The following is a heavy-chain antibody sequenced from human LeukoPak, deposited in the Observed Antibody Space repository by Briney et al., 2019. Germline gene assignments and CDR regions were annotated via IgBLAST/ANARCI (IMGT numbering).Heavy chain of an antibody. V-gene: IGHV1-69*04. D-gene: IGHD4-11*01. CDR3: ARDGTVTTVTTAWFDP. Sequence: GASVKVSCKASGGTFSSYAISWVRQAPGQGLEWMGRIIPILGIADYAQKFQGRVTITAGKSTSTAYMELSSLRSEDTAVYYCARDGTVTTVTTAWFDPWGQGTLVTVSS. CDR2: IIPILGIA. J-gene: IGHJ5*02. CDR1: GGTFSSYA.